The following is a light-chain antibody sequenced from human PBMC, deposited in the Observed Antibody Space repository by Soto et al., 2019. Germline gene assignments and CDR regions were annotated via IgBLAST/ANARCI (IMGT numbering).Light chain of an antibody. CDR1: QSVSSSY. J-gene: IGKJ1*01. Sequence: IVLTLSPSTQSHSPGERANLSRRASQSVSSSYLAWYQQKPGQAPRLLIYGASSRATGIPDRFSGSGSGTDFTLTISRLEPEDFAVYYCQQYGSSRTFGQGTKVDIK. V-gene: IGKV3-20*01. CDR3: QQYGSSRT. CDR2: GAS.